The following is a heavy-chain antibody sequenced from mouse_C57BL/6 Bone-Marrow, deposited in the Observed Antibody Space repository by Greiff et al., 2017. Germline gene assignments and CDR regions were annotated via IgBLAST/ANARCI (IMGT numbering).Heavy chain of an antibody. CDR2: IYPGDGDT. CDR1: GYAFSSSW. V-gene: IGHV1-82*01. CDR3: ARSWLLYFDY. Sequence: VQLQESGPELVKPGASVKISCKASGYAFSSSWMNWVKQRPGKGLEWIGRIYPGDGDTNYNGKFKGKATLTADKSSSTAYMQLSSLTSEDSAVYFCARSWLLYFDYWGQGTTLTVSS. D-gene: IGHD2-3*01. J-gene: IGHJ2*01.